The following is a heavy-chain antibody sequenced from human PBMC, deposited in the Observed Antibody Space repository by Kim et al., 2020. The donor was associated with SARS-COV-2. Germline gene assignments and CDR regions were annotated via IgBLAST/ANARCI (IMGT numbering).Heavy chain of an antibody. V-gene: IGHV3-30*02. Sequence: DSVKGRFTISRDNSKNTLYLQMNSLRAEDTAVYYCAKGYDSSGQGAFDIWGQGTMVTVSS. J-gene: IGHJ3*02. D-gene: IGHD3-22*01. CDR3: AKGYDSSGQGAFDI.